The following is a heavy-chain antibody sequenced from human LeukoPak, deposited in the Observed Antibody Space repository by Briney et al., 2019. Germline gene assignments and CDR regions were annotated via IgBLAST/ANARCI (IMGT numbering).Heavy chain of an antibody. CDR2: IVGSSST. D-gene: IGHD6-13*01. CDR3: ARIGAGSSRDY. CDR1: GFTFSSYA. J-gene: IGHJ4*02. V-gene: IGHV3-21*01. Sequence: GGSLRLSCAASGFTFSSYAMSWVRQAPGKGLEWVSSIVGSSSTYYADSLKGRSTISRDNAKNSLYLQMNSLRAEDTAVYYCARIGAGSSRDYWGQGTLVTVSS.